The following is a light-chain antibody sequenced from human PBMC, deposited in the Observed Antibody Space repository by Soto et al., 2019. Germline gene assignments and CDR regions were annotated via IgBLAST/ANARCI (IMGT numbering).Light chain of an antibody. CDR1: SSNIGSNT. CDR2: TNS. CDR3: AAWDDSLNGLV. V-gene: IGLV1-44*01. Sequence: QSVLTQPPSASGTPGQRVTISCSGSSSNIGSNTVKWYQHLPGTAPKLLIYTNSQRPSGVPDRFSGSKSGTSASLAISGLQSGDEADYYCAAWDDSLNGLVFGTGTKVTVL. J-gene: IGLJ1*01.